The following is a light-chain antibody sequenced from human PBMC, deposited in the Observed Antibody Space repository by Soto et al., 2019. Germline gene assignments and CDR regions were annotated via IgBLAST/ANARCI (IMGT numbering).Light chain of an antibody. J-gene: IGLJ1*01. Sequence: QSALTQPASVSGSPGQSITISCTGTSSDVGSYHYVSWFQQHPGKAPKLIIFEVSDRPSGVSTRFSGSKSGDTASLTISGLQADDEADYYCSSYTSGRDVYVFGGGTRSPS. CDR1: SSDVGSYHY. V-gene: IGLV2-14*01. CDR2: EVS. CDR3: SSYTSGRDVYV.